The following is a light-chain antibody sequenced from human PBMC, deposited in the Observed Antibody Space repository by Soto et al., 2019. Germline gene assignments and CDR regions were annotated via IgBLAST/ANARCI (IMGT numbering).Light chain of an antibody. CDR2: GVV. Sequence: QSALTQPASVSGSPGQSITISCAGTSRDIGAYDYVSWYRQHPGKAPEDIIYGVVNRPSGVSNRISAAKSGNAASLTISGLQAEDEADYYCSSFTATNGHWVFGGGTKLTVL. CDR1: SRDIGAYDY. J-gene: IGLJ3*02. V-gene: IGLV2-14*03. CDR3: SSFTATNGHWV.